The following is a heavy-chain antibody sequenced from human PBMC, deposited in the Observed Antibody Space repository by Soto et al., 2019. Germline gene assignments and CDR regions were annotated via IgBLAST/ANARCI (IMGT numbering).Heavy chain of an antibody. J-gene: IGHJ5*02. V-gene: IGHV3-11*01. Sequence: QVQLVESGGGLVKPGGSLRLSCAASGFSFSDYYMTWIRQAPGTGLEWVSYISSSGGTKYHADSVKGRFTISRDNAKNSLDLHMNSLSAEDTAVYYCARGYSSSWTYIRVDPWGQGTRGTVAS. CDR2: ISSSGGTK. CDR1: GFSFSDYY. D-gene: IGHD6-13*01. CDR3: ARGYSSSWTYIRVDP.